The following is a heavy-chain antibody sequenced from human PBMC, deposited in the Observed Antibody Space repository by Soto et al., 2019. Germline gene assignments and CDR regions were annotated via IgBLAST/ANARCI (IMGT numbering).Heavy chain of an antibody. Sequence: ASVKGSCKASGYTFTSNPMNWVRQAPGQRPEWMGWINAGNGKTKYSQKFQGRVTITTDTSASTAYMDLSSLSAEDTAIYYCARDKEKYHRRGPGDACDIWCKGTRVTV. CDR1: GYTFTSNP. D-gene: IGHD6-6*01. CDR2: INAGNGKT. J-gene: IGHJ3*02. V-gene: IGHV1-3*01. CDR3: ARDKEKYHRRGPGDACDI.